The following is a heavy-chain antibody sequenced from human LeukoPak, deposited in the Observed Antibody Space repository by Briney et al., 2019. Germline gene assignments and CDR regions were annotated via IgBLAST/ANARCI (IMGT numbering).Heavy chain of an antibody. CDR1: GGTFSSYT. CDR2: IIPILGIA. V-gene: IGHV1-69*02. J-gene: IGHJ4*02. D-gene: IGHD3-3*01. CDR3: ATGRGYDFWSDLDY. Sequence: SVKVSCKASGGTFSSYTISWVRQAPGQGLEWMGRIIPILGIANYAQKFQGRVTITADKSTSTAYMELSSLRSEDTAVYYCATGRGYDFWSDLDYWGQGTLVTVSS.